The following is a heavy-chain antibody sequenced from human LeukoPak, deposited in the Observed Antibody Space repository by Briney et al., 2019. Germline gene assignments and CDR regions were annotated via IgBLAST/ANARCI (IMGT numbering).Heavy chain of an antibody. CDR1: GFTFSSYA. J-gene: IGHJ4*02. D-gene: IGHD3-22*01. CDR3: ARGDYYDSSGYYHY. Sequence: GGPLRLSCAASGFTFSSYAMHWVRQAPGKGLEWVAVISYDGSNKYYADSVKGRFTISRDNSKNTLYLQMNSLRAEDTAVYYCARGDYYDSSGYYHYWGQGTLVTVSS. CDR2: ISYDGSNK. V-gene: IGHV3-30-3*01.